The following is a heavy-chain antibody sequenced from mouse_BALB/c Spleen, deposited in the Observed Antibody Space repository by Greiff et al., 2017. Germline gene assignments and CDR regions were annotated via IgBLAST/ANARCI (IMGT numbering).Heavy chain of an antibody. D-gene: IGHD2-3*01. J-gene: IGHJ3*01. V-gene: IGHV2-9*02. Sequence: VAPSPSLSIPCTASGFSFTSYGVHWVRQPPGKGLEWLGVIWAGGSTNYNSALMSRLSISKDNSKSQVFLKMNSLQTDDTAMYYCARVRGLYDGCSWFAYWGQGTLVTVAA. CDR2: IWAGGST. CDR1: GFSFTSYG. CDR3: ARVRGLYDGCSWFAY.